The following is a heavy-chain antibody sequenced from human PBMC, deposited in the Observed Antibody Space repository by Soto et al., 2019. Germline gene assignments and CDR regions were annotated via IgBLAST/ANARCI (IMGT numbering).Heavy chain of an antibody. Sequence: QVQLQQWGAGLLKPSETLSLTCAVYGGSFSGYYWSWIRQPPGKGLEWIGEINHSESTNYNPSLKSRVTISVDTSKNQFSLKLSSVTAADTAVYYCARYQPEGVGTFDYWGQGTLVTVSS. CDR2: INHSEST. J-gene: IGHJ4*02. CDR1: GGSFSGYY. D-gene: IGHD1-26*01. CDR3: ARYQPEGVGTFDY. V-gene: IGHV4-34*01.